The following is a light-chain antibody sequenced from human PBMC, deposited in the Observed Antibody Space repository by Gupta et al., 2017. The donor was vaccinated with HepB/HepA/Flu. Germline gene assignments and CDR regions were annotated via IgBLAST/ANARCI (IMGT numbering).Light chain of an antibody. CDR3: QQRSNWPLIT. Sequence: EIVLTQSPATLSLSPGDRATLSCRASQSVSNYLAWYQQKPGQAPRLLIYDASNRATGIPDRFSGSGSGTDFTLTISRLEPEDFAVYYCQQRSNWPLITFGQGTRLEIK. V-gene: IGKV3-11*01. CDR1: QSVSNY. J-gene: IGKJ5*01. CDR2: DAS.